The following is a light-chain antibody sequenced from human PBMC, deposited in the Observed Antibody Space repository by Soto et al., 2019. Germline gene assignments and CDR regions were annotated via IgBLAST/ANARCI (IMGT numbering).Light chain of an antibody. CDR3: QQRSNWPRT. Sequence: EIVLTQSPATLSLSPGERATLSCRASQSVSSYLAWYQQKPGRAPRLLIYDASNRATGIPARFSGSGSGTDFTLTISSLEPEDFVVYYCQQRSNWPRTFGQGTKVEIK. J-gene: IGKJ1*01. CDR2: DAS. CDR1: QSVSSY. V-gene: IGKV3-11*01.